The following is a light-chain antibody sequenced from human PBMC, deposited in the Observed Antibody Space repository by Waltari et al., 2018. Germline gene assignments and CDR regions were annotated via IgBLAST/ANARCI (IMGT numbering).Light chain of an antibody. CDR3: NSRDSSGNHPVV. Sequence: SSELTQDPAVSVALGQTVRIPCQGDTPRSHHSSWYQHKPGQAPELVIYGKNNRPSGIPDRFSGSSSGNTASLTITGAQAEDEADYYCNSRDSSGNHPVVFGGGTKLTVL. V-gene: IGLV3-19*01. CDR1: TPRSHH. J-gene: IGLJ2*01. CDR2: GKN.